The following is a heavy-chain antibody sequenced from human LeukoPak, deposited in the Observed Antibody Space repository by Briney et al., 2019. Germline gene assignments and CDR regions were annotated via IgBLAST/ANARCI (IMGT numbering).Heavy chain of an antibody. CDR2: IRSKAFGGTR. J-gene: IGHJ4*02. Sequence: GGSLRLSCTASGFTFGDYAMSWFRQAPGKGLGWVGFIRSKAFGGTREYAASVKGRFTISRDDSKSIAYLQMNSLKTGDTAMYYCTRDWNWNYAYWGQGTLVTVSS. CDR1: GFTFGDYA. D-gene: IGHD1-7*01. V-gene: IGHV3-49*03. CDR3: TRDWNWNYAY.